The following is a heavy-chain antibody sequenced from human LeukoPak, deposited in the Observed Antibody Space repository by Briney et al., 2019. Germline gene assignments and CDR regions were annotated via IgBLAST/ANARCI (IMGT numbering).Heavy chain of an antibody. D-gene: IGHD3-22*01. V-gene: IGHV3-48*03. CDR1: GFTFSSYE. Sequence: GGPLRLSCAASGFTFSSYEMKWVRPAPGKGLGGVSYNSSRGSTIYYAASVKGRFTISRDNAKNSLYLQMNSLRAEDTAVYYCARDTRDYESSGYYGGGSFDYWGQGTLVTVSS. J-gene: IGHJ4*02. CDR2: NSSRGSTI. CDR3: ARDTRDYESSGYYGGGSFDY.